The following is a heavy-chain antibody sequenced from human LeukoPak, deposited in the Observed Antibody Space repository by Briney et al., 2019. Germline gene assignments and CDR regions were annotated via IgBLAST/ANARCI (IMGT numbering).Heavy chain of an antibody. CDR2: IYYSGST. J-gene: IGHJ4*02. CDR1: GGFNTHYY. D-gene: IGHD2-2*01. CDR3: AREDQGAYCSSTSCRYFDY. Sequence: SETLSLTCSVSGGFNTHYYWTWIRQPPGKGLELIGYIYYSGSTNYNPSLKSRVTMSVVTSKNQFSLKLSSVTAADTAVYYCAREDQGAYCSSTSCRYFDYWGQGTLVTVSS. V-gene: IGHV4-59*12.